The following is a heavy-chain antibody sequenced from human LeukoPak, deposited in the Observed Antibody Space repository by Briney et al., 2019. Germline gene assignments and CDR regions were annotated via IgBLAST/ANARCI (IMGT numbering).Heavy chain of an antibody. CDR3: ARDRGLGYCSGGSCFYAFDI. J-gene: IGHJ3*02. Sequence: PSETLSLTCTVSGGSISSGSYYWSWIRQPAGKGLELIGRIYTSGSTNYNPSLTSQVTISVATSNNLFPLKLPYVTAADTAVYYCARDRGLGYCSGGSCFYAFDIWGQGTMVTVSS. CDR2: IYTSGST. CDR1: GGSISSGSYY. V-gene: IGHV4-61*02. D-gene: IGHD2-15*01.